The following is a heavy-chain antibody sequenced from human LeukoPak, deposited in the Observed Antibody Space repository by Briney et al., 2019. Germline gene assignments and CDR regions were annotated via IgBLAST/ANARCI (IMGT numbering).Heavy chain of an antibody. J-gene: IGHJ4*02. CDR2: ISYDGSNK. D-gene: IGHD3-10*01. CDR3: ARGFGGY. Sequence: GGSLRLSCAASGFTFSSYAMHWVHQAPGKGLEWVAVISYDGSNKYYADSVKGRFTISRDNSKNTLYLQMNSQRAEDTAVYYCARGFGGYWGQGTLVTVSS. V-gene: IGHV3-30-3*01. CDR1: GFTFSSYA.